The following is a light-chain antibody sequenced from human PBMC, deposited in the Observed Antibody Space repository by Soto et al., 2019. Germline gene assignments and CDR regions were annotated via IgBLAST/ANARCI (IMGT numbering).Light chain of an antibody. CDR2: EVT. Sequence: QSALTQPASVSGSPVQSITISCTGTSSDVGAYNYVSWYQQHPGKAPKVLIYEVTTRPSGVSNRFSGSKSGNTASLTISGLQAEDEADYFCSSYTTTSTLWVFGGGTKLTVL. CDR1: SSDVGAYNY. J-gene: IGLJ3*02. CDR3: SSYTTTSTLWV. V-gene: IGLV2-14*01.